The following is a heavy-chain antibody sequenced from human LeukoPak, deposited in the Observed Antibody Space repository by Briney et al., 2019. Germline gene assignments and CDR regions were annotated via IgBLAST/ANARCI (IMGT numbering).Heavy chain of an antibody. J-gene: IGHJ4*02. CDR2: ISSLSTSI. CDR3: GRDKED. CDR1: GFTFSGYY. V-gene: IGHV3-11*04. Sequence: GGSLRLSCAASGFTFSGYYMSWIRQAPGKGLEWVSYISSLSTSIYYTDSVKGRFTISRDNAKNSPYLQMNNLRAEDTAVYYCGRDKEDWGQGTLVTVSS.